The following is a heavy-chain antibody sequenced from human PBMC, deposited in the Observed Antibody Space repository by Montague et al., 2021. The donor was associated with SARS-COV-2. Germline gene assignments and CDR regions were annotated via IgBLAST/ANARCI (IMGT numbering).Heavy chain of an antibody. D-gene: IGHD2-15*01. V-gene: IGHV4-34*01. Sequence: SETLSLTCAVPGGSFSTYSWNWIRQPPGKGLEWIGEIHHGGSTNYNPSFKSRVTISADTSKNQFSLKLTSVAAADTAVYYCARLGDGVVPYPMLGVRPYYSYYYMDVWGKGTTVTVSS. J-gene: IGHJ6*03. CDR3: ARLGDGVVPYPMLGVRPYYSYYYMDV. CDR2: IHHGGST. CDR1: GGSFSTYS.